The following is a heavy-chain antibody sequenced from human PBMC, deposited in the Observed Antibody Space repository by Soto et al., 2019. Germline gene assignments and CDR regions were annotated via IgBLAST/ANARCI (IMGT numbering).Heavy chain of an antibody. CDR1: GYTFTSFG. CDR3: ARDRGYSGKSDAFDI. D-gene: IGHD1-26*01. J-gene: IGHJ3*02. V-gene: IGHV1-18*04. CDR2: ISAYKGNT. Sequence: QVHLVQSGVEVKKPGASVKVSCKASGYTFTSFGISWVRQAPGQELEWMGWISAYKGNTNYAQKLQGRVTMTTDTSTSTAYMELRSLRSDDTAVYYCARDRGYSGKSDAFDIWGQGTMVTVSS.